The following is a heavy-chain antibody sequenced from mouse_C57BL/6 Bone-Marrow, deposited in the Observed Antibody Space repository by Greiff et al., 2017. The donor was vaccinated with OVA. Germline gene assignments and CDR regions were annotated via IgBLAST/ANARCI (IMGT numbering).Heavy chain of an antibody. Sequence: VQLQQSVAELVRPGASVKLSCTASGFNIKNTYMPWVKQRPEQGLEWIGRIDPANGNTKYAPKFQGKATITADTSSNTAYLQLSSLTAEDTAIYYGARDYGSRGMEFAYWGQGTLVTVSA. J-gene: IGHJ3*01. CDR2: IDPANGNT. CDR1: GFNIKNTY. CDR3: ARDYGSRGMEFAY. D-gene: IGHD1-1*01. V-gene: IGHV14-3*01.